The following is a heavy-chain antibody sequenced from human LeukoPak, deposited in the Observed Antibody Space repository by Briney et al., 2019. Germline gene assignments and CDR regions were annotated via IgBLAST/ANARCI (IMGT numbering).Heavy chain of an antibody. J-gene: IGHJ3*02. CDR2: ISWNSGSI. CDR3: AKRDFGAAFDI. V-gene: IGHV3-9*01. Sequence: GGSLRLSCAASGFTFDDYAMHWVRQAPGKGLEWVSGISWNSGSIGYADSVKGRFTISRDNAKNSLYLQMNSLRAEDTALYYCAKRDFGAAFDIWGQGTMVTVSS. CDR1: GFTFDDYA. D-gene: IGHD3-10*01.